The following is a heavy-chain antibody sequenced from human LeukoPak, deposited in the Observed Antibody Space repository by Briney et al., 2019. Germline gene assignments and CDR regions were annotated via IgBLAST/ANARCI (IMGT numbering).Heavy chain of an antibody. J-gene: IGHJ4*02. CDR1: GFTFSSYV. CDR2: ISYDGSNK. V-gene: IGHV3-30*01. Sequence: PGRSLRLSCAAAGFTFSSYVMHWVRQAPGKGLEWVAVISYDGSNKYYADSVKGRFTISRDNSKNTLYLQMNSLRAEDTAVYYCASHYTYWGQGTLVTVSS. D-gene: IGHD4-11*01. CDR3: ASHYTY.